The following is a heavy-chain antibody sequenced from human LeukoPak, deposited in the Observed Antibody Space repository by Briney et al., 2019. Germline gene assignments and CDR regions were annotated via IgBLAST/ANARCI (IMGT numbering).Heavy chain of an antibody. CDR2: ISSSSSYI. CDR3: ACTVVYYHYYGMDV. Sequence: GGSLRLSCAASGFTFSSYSMNWVRQAPGRGLEWVSSISSSSSYIYYADSVKGRFTISRDNAKNSLYLQMNSLRAEDTAVYYCACTVVYYHYYGMDVWGQGTTVTVSS. D-gene: IGHD4-23*01. J-gene: IGHJ6*02. V-gene: IGHV3-21*01. CDR1: GFTFSSYS.